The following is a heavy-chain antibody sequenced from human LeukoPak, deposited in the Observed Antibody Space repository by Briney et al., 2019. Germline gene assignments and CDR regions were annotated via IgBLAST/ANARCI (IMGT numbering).Heavy chain of an antibody. CDR2: ISSSSSYI. D-gene: IGHD6-19*01. CDR3: ARDLGVAGNQDY. J-gene: IGHJ4*02. Sequence: GGSLRLSCAASGFTFSSYSMNWVRQAPGNGLEWVSSISSSSSYIYYADSVKGRFTISRDNAKNSLYLQMNSLRAEDTAVYYCARDLGVAGNQDYWGQGTLVTVSS. CDR1: GFTFSSYS. V-gene: IGHV3-21*01.